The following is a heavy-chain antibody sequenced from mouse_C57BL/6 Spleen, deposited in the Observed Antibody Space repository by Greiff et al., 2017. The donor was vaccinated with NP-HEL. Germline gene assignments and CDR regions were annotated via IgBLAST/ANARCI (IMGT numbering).Heavy chain of an antibody. D-gene: IGHD1-1*01. CDR1: GYTFTSYW. Sequence: VQLQQPGAELVKPGASVKMSCKASGYTFTSYWITWVKQRPGQGLEWIGDIYPGSGSTNYNEKFKSKATLTVDTSSSTAYMQLSSLTSEDSAVYYGARSPITTVARDYWGQGTSVTVSS. CDR3: ARSPITTVARDY. J-gene: IGHJ4*01. V-gene: IGHV1-55*01. CDR2: IYPGSGST.